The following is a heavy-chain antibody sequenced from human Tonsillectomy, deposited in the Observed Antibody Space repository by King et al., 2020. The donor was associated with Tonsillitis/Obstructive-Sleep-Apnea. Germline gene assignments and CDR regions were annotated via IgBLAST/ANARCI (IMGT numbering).Heavy chain of an antibody. CDR3: AREGQVDYSRSGGYFDY. J-gene: IGHJ4*02. CDR1: GASITNYY. CDR2: IYYSGNT. V-gene: IGHV4-59*01. D-gene: IGHD6-6*01. Sequence: QLQESGPGLVKPSETLSLTCTVSGASITNYYWSWIRQPPGKGLEWMGYIYYSGNTNYNPSLKSRVTISVDTSKNQFSLKLRSVTAADTAVYYCAREGQVDYSRSGGYFDYWGQGTLVTVSS.